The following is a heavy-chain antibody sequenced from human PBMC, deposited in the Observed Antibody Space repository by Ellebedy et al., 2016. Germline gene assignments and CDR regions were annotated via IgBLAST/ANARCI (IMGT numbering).Heavy chain of an antibody. V-gene: IGHV3-23*01. J-gene: IGHJ4*02. CDR1: GFTFGSYA. CDR2: ISNGGART. D-gene: IGHD4-17*01. CDR3: AKIYGDYFDN. Sequence: GESLKISCAVSGFTFGSYAMSWVRQAPGKGPEWVSTISNGGARTYYADSVKGRFTITRDNSKNTLSLQMNSLRIDDTSIYFSAKIYGDYFDNWGQGTLVTVSS.